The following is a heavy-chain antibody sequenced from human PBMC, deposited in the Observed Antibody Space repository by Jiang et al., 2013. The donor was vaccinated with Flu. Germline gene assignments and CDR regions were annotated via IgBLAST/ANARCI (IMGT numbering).Heavy chain of an antibody. Sequence: GKGLEWIGYIYYSGSTNYNPSLKSRVTISVDTSKNQFSLKLSSVTAADTAVYYCARDWFPAAIHNYYYYGMDVWGQGTTVTVSS. D-gene: IGHD2-2*02. V-gene: IGHV4-59*01. CDR2: IYYSGST. J-gene: IGHJ6*02. CDR3: ARDWFPAAIHNYYYYGMDV.